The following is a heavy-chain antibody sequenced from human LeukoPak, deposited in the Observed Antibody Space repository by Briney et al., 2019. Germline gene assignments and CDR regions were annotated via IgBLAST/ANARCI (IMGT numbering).Heavy chain of an antibody. CDR2: SRSSGST. CDR3: ARHTLGGGPFDY. J-gene: IGHJ4*02. Sequence: SETLSLTCTVSGDSISSYYWGWIRQPPGKGLEWIGFSRSSGSTNYNASLKSRVTMSVDTSKNQFSLKLSSVTAADTAVYFCARHTLGGGPFDYWGQGTLVTVSS. V-gene: IGHV4-59*08. CDR1: GDSISSYY. D-gene: IGHD3-16*01.